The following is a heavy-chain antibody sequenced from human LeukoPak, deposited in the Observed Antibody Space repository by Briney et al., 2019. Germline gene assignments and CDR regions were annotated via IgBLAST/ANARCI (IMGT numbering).Heavy chain of an antibody. J-gene: IGHJ4*02. CDR2: ISYDRSNK. CDR1: GFTFSSHA. Sequence: GGSLRLSCAASGFTFSSHAMHWVRQAPGKWLEWVAVISYDRSNKYYADSVKGRFTISRDNSKNTLYLQMNSLRAEDTAVSYCASVNYGYYFDYRGQGTLVTVSS. CDR3: ASVNYGYYFDY. D-gene: IGHD4-11*01. V-gene: IGHV3-30-3*01.